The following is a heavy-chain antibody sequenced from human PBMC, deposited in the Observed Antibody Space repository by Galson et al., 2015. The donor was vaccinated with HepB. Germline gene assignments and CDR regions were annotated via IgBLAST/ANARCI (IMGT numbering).Heavy chain of an antibody. V-gene: IGHV1-3*01. J-gene: IGHJ4*02. D-gene: IGHD6-19*01. CDR2: IFPGNGNT. CDR1: GYTFTSYA. CDR3: AREGGSGWNDY. Sequence: SVKVSCKASGYTFTSYAMHWVRQAPGQRLEWMGWIFPGNGNTKYSQNFHGRVTITRDTSASTAYMELSSLRYEDTAMYYCAREGGSGWNDYWGQGTLVTVSS.